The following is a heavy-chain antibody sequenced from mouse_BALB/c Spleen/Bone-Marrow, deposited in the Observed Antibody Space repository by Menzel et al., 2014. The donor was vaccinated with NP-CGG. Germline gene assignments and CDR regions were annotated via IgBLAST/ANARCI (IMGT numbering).Heavy chain of an antibody. D-gene: IGHD1-1*01. Sequence: EVQLQQSGAELVKPGASVKLSCTASGFNIKDTYMHWVKQRPEQGLEWIGRIDPANGNTKYDPKFQGKATITADTSSNTAYLQLSSLTSEDTAVYYCANCAYGYYFDYWGQGTTLTVSS. CDR1: GFNIKDTY. V-gene: IGHV14-3*02. CDR3: ANCAYGYYFDY. CDR2: IDPANGNT. J-gene: IGHJ2*01.